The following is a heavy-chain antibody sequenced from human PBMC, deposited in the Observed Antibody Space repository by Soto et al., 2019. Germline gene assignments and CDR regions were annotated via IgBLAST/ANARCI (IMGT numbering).Heavy chain of an antibody. D-gene: IGHD5-12*01. CDR3: ASLRRDGYKYYYYYGMDV. J-gene: IGHJ6*02. V-gene: IGHV4-39*01. CDR1: GVSISSSSYY. CDR2: IYYSGST. Sequence: PSETLSLTCTVSGVSISSSSYYWGWIRQPPGKGLEWIGSIYYSGSTYYNPSLKSRVTISVDTSKNQFSLKLSSVTAADTAVYYCASLRRDGYKYYYYYGMDVWGQGTTVTVSS.